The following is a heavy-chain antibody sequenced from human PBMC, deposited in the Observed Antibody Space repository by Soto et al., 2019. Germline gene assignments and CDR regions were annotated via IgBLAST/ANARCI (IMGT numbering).Heavy chain of an antibody. J-gene: IGHJ4*02. CDR3: AKEEEQWLGDFDN. D-gene: IGHD6-19*01. CDR1: GFTFSNYG. Sequence: PVGSLRLSCAASGFTFSNYGMSWVRQAPGKGLEWVSAISHSGAGTYYADSVKGRFTISRDNSKNTLYLQLNRLRVEDTAVYYCAKEEEQWLGDFDNWGQGTLVTVSS. CDR2: ISHSGAGT. V-gene: IGHV3-23*01.